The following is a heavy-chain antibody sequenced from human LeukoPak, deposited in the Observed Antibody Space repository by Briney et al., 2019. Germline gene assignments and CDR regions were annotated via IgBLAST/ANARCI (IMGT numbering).Heavy chain of an antibody. CDR3: ARDLRITGTTGDY. Sequence: ASVKVSCKASGYTFTGYYMHWVRQAPGQGLEWMGWINPNSGGTNYAQKFQGRVTMTGDTSISTAYMELSRLRSDDTAVYYCARDLRITGTTGDYWGQGTLVTVSS. CDR2: INPNSGGT. J-gene: IGHJ4*02. D-gene: IGHD1-7*01. CDR1: GYTFTGYY. V-gene: IGHV1-2*02.